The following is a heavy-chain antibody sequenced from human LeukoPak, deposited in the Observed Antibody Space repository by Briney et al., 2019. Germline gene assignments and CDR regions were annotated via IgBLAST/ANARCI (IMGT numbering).Heavy chain of an antibody. J-gene: IGHJ4*02. CDR2: INKGGSYM. V-gene: IGHV3-23*01. CDR3: ARKLWHRNDC. Sequence: PGGSLRLSCVASGFIFRDYTMNWVRQTPGKGLEWVSAINKGGSYMAYADSVKGRFTVSRDNFKNTLYLQMNSLRAEDTALYYCARKLWHRNDCWGQGTLVTVSS. D-gene: IGHD3-16*01. CDR1: GFIFRDYT.